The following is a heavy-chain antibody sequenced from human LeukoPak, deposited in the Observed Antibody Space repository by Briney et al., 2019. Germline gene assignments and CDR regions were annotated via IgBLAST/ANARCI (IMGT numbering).Heavy chain of an antibody. D-gene: IGHD6-19*01. CDR1: GYTFTSYY. V-gene: IGHV1-46*01. CDR3: ARYVAGGLGY. CDR2: INPSGSST. Sequence: ASVKVSCTASGYTFTSYYMHWVRQAPGQGLEWTGIINPSGSSTSYAQKFQGRVTMTRDTSTSTVYMELSSLRSEDTAVYYCARYVAGGLGYWGQGTLVTVSS. J-gene: IGHJ4*02.